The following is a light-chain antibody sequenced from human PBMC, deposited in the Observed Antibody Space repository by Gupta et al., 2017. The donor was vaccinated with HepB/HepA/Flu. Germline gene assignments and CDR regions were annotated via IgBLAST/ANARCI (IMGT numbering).Light chain of an antibody. J-gene: IGKJ1*01. CDR1: QSLLHSNGYNY. Sequence: DIVMTQSPLSLPVTPGEPASISCRSSQSLLHSNGYNYLDWYLQKPGQSPQLLIYLGSNRAAGVPDRFSGSGAGIDFTLKISRVEVEDVGVYYCMQALQNPQRTFGQGTKVEIK. V-gene: IGKV2-28*01. CDR2: LGS. CDR3: MQALQNPQRT.